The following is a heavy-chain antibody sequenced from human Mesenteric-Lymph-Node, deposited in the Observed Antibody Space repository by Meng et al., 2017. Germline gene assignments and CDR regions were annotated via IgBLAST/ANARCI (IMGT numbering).Heavy chain of an antibody. J-gene: IGHJ6*02. CDR1: GFTFSHYG. CDR2: IWYDGSNK. V-gene: IGHV3-33*01. D-gene: IGHD4-17*01. Sequence: GESLKISCAASGFTFSHYGMHWVRQAPGKGLEWVAVIWYDGSNKYYADSVKGRFTISRDNSKNTLYLQMNSLRAEDTAVYYCARDDTVTSELVGYSNGMDVWGQGTTVTVSS. CDR3: ARDDTVTSELVGYSNGMDV.